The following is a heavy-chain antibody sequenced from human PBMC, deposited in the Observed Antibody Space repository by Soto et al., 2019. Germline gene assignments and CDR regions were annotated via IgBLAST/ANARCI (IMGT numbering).Heavy chain of an antibody. D-gene: IGHD3-22*01. CDR2: ISAYNGNA. Sequence: ASVKVSCKASGYTFTSYGISWVRQAPGQGLEWMGWISAYNGNANYAQKLQGRVTMTTDTSTGTAYMELRSLRSDDTAVYYCAREGDSSGYLAFDIWGQGTMVTVSS. V-gene: IGHV1-18*04. CDR3: AREGDSSGYLAFDI. J-gene: IGHJ3*02. CDR1: GYTFTSYG.